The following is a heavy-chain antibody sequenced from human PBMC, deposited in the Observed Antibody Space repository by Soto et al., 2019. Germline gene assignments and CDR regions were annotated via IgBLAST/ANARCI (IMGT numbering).Heavy chain of an antibody. Sequence: GASVKVSCKASGYTFTGHFMHWVRQAPGQGFEWMGWINPNSGGTNYVQRFQGRVSMTRDTSISTAYMELSRLTSDDTAVYCCARDDYGGNSGVLVDFWGQGTLVTVSS. J-gene: IGHJ4*02. CDR2: INPNSGGT. V-gene: IGHV1-2*02. D-gene: IGHD4-17*01. CDR3: ARDDYGGNSGVLVDF. CDR1: GYTFTGHF.